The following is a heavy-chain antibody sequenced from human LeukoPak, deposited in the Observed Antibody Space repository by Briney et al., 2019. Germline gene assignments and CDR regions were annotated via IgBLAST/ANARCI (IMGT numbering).Heavy chain of an antibody. CDR1: GGSISSSSYY. CDR2: IYYSGST. V-gene: IGHV4-39*01. D-gene: IGHD2-2*01. Sequence: SETLSLTCTVSGGSISSSSYYWGWIRQPPGKGLEWIGSIYYSGSTYYNPSLKSRVTISVDTSKNQFSLKLSSVTAADTAVYYCAYRPDIVVVPAAGWFDPWGQGTLVTVSS. CDR3: AYRPDIVVVPAAGWFDP. J-gene: IGHJ5*02.